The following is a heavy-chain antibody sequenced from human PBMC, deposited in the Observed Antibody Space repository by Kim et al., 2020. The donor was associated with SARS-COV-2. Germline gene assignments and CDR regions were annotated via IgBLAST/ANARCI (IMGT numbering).Heavy chain of an antibody. Sequence: SETLSLTCTVSGGSISSYYWSWIRQPPGKGLEWIGYIYYSGSTNYNPSLKSRVTISVDTSKNQFSLKLSSVTAADTAVYYCARGKMITFGGVIAHYYYYGMDVWGQGTTVTVSS. D-gene: IGHD3-16*02. CDR1: GGSISSYY. J-gene: IGHJ6*02. V-gene: IGHV4-59*01. CDR2: IYYSGST. CDR3: ARGKMITFGGVIAHYYYYGMDV.